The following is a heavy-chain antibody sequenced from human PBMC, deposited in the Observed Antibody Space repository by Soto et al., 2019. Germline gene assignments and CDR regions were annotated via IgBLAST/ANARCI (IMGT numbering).Heavy chain of an antibody. V-gene: IGHV4-30-4*01. D-gene: IGHD6-19*01. CDR2: IYNSGST. J-gene: IGHJ4*02. CDR1: GASISSGHYY. Sequence: QVQLQESGPGLVKPSQTLSLTCTVSGASISSGHYYWSWIRQPPGKGLEWIGHIYNSGSTYNNPSRNSRVFISLDTSKNQFSLNLSSVTAAATAVYYCAVGLAGDKVDSWGQGTLVTVSS. CDR3: AVGLAGDKVDS.